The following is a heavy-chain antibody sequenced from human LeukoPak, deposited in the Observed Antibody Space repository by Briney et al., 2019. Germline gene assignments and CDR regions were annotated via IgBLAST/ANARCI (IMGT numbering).Heavy chain of an antibody. J-gene: IGHJ4*02. CDR2: IKQDGSEK. CDR3: ASSSGWFGELLYY. CDR1: GFTFSSYW. V-gene: IGHV3-7*01. D-gene: IGHD3-10*01. Sequence: GGSLRLYCAASGFTFSSYWMSWVRQAPGKGLEWVANIKQDGSEKYYVDSVKGRFTISRDNAKNSLYLQMNSLRAEDTAVYYCASSSGWFGELLYYWGQGTLVTVSS.